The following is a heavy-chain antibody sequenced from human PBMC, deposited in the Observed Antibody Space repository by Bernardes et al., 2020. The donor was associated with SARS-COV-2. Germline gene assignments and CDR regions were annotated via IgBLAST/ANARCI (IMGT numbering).Heavy chain of an antibody. CDR2: ISGSGDAP. D-gene: IGHD2-8*01. V-gene: IGHV3-23*01. Sequence: LTRSCAASGFTFRSSAMSWVRQAPGKGLAWVSTISGSGDAPYYADSVKGRFTISRDNSKNTLYLQMNSLRAEDTAVYYCAKDHSVIGQAVYYYGLDVWGQGTTVTVSS. CDR1: GFTFRSSA. CDR3: AKDHSVIGQAVYYYGLDV. J-gene: IGHJ6*02.